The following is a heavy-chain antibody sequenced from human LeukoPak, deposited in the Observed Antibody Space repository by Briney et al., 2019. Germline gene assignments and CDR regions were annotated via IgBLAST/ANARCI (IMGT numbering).Heavy chain of an antibody. CDR2: VSGSGRNT. V-gene: IGHV3-23*01. CDR3: ARDFTPEWFDIH. D-gene: IGHD3-3*01. Sequence: GGSLRLSCAGSGFTFSNYAMTWVRQAPGKGLGWVSSVSGSGRNTFYPDSVKGRFTISRDNSKNTEYLQMNSLRADDTAVYYCARDFTPEWFDIHWGQGTLVTVS. CDR1: GFTFSNYA. J-gene: IGHJ4*02.